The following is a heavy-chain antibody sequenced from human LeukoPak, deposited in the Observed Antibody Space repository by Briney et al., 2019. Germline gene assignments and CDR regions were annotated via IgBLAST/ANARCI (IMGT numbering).Heavy chain of an antibody. CDR2: TYYRSKWYN. V-gene: IGHV6-1*01. D-gene: IGHD5-12*01. Sequence: SQTLSLTCAISGDSVSSNSAAWNWIRQSRSRGLEWLGRTYYRSKWYNDYAASVKSRITINPDTSKNQFSLQLNSVTPEDTAVYYCAREVDYPTAEGSDDAFDIWGQGTMVTVSS. J-gene: IGHJ3*02. CDR3: AREVDYPTAEGSDDAFDI. CDR1: GDSVSSNSAA.